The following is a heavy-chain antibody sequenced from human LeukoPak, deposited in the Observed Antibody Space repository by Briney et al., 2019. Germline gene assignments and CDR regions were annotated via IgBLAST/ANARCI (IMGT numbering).Heavy chain of an antibody. CDR2: IIPNNGGT. V-gene: IGHV1-2*02. D-gene: IGHD1-1*01. CDR1: GYTFSDYY. CDR3: ARANENYFDY. J-gene: IGHJ4*02. Sequence: GASVKVSCKASGYTFSDYYIHWLRQAPGQGLEWMGWIIPNNGGTNYAQKFQGRVTMTRDTSISTAFMELSRLRSDDTAIYYCARANENYFDYWGQGTLVTVSS.